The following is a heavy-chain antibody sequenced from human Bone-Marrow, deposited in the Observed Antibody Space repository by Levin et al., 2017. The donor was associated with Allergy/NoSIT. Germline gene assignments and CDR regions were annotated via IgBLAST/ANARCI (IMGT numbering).Heavy chain of an antibody. J-gene: IGHJ5*02. CDR2: ISDDVKTT. V-gene: IGHV3-74*01. CDR1: GFSFSSYA. Sequence: PGGSLRLSCAASGFSFSSYAMYWVRQAPGKGLVWVSRISDDVKTTTYADSVKGRFTISRDNAKNTVHLQMSSLRPEDTAVYFCARGNPGGYFDPWGQGTLVTVSS. CDR3: ARGNPGGYFDP. D-gene: IGHD2-2*01.